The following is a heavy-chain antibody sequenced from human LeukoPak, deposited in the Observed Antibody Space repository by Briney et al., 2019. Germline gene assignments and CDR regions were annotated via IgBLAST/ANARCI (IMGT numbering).Heavy chain of an antibody. D-gene: IGHD5-12*01. V-gene: IGHV3-7*01. J-gene: IGHJ1*01. CDR1: GFTFSSSW. CDR3: VRADGSSGSSEYFQH. Sequence: GGSLRLSCAASGFTFSSSWMSWVRQAPGKGLEWVANIKEDGSEKQYVDSVKGRFTISRDNAKNSLYLQMNSLTAEDTAVYYCVRADGSSGSSEYFQHWGQGTLVTVSS. CDR2: IKEDGSEK.